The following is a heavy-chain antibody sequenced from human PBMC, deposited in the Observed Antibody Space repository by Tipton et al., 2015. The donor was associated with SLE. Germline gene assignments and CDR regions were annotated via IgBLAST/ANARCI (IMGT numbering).Heavy chain of an antibody. V-gene: IGHV1-69*01. Sequence: QLVQSGAEVKKPGSSVKVSCKASGGTFSSYPINWVRQAPGQGLEWMGGIIPIFGTANYAQKFQGRVTITADESTSTAYMELSSLRSEDTAVYYCGYSSSSAYYYGMDVWGQGTTVTVSS. D-gene: IGHD6-13*01. CDR1: GGTFSSYP. CDR3: GYSSSSAYYYGMDV. CDR2: IIPIFGTA. J-gene: IGHJ6*02.